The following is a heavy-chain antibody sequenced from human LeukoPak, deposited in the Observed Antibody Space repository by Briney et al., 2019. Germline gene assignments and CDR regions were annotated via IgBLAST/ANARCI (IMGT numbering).Heavy chain of an antibody. CDR1: GFTFSNAR. D-gene: IGHD4-11*01. J-gene: IGHJ4*02. CDR3: TTAQYSSPDY. CDR2: IKSKTEGGTP. V-gene: IGHV3-15*07. Sequence: GGSLRLSCAASGFTFSNARMHWVRQAPGKGLEWVGRIKSKTEGGTPDYAAHVKGRFTISRDDSKNTLYLQMNSLKTEDTAVYYCTTAQYSSPDYWGQGTLVTVYS.